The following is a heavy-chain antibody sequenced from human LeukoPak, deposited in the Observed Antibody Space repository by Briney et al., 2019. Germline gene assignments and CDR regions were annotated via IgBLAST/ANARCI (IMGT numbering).Heavy chain of an antibody. V-gene: IGHV4-31*03. CDR1: GASISSGTYY. J-gene: IGHJ4*02. CDR2: FHYTGST. Sequence: SQTLSLTCTVSGASISSGTYYWSWIRQHPGKGPEWIGYFHYTGSTYYNPSLESRVTMSVYRSENQFSLNLSAVSAADTAVYYCAREGLGTAMEYWGQGKLVFVSS. D-gene: IGHD2-21*02. CDR3: AREGLGTAMEY.